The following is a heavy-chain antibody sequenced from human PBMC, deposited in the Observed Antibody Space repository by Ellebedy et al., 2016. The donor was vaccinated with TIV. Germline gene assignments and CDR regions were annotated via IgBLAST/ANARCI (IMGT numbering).Heavy chain of an antibody. CDR3: ARASFYDVDLSGWYFDL. CDR1: GFTFSSYS. CDR2: ISSSSSYI. J-gene: IGHJ2*01. V-gene: IGHV3-21*01. D-gene: IGHD3-10*02. Sequence: GGSLRLSCAASGFTFSSYSMNWVRQAPGKGLEWVSSISSSSSYIYYTDSVKGRFTISRDNPKNTLYLQMNSLRTEDTAVYYCARASFYDVDLSGWYFDLWGRGTLVTVSS.